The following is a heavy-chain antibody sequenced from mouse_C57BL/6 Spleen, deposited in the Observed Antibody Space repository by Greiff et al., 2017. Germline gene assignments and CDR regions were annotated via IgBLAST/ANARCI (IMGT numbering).Heavy chain of an antibody. CDR2: IYPGNGNT. Sequence: QVQLQQSGPELVKPGASVKISCKASGYAFSRSWMNWVKPRPGKGLEWIGRIYPGNGNTNYNGKFKGTATLTADKYSSTAYMQRSSLTSEDSAVYFCARDYSSSYGYFDVWGTGTTVTVSS. D-gene: IGHD1-1*01. CDR1: GYAFSRSW. CDR3: ARDYSSSYGYFDV. V-gene: IGHV1-82*01. J-gene: IGHJ1*03.